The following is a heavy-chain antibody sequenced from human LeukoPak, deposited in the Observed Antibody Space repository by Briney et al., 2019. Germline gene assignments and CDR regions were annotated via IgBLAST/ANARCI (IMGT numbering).Heavy chain of an antibody. CDR1: GASISSYY. CDR2: IYSSRS. Sequence: SETLSLTCAVSGASISSYYWSWIRQPAGKGLEWIWRIYSSRSIYNPSLKSRVIISVDTSKNHFSLRLSSVTAADTAVYYCARGRKYTSGYRVTELGSGYSDYWGQGTLVTVSS. D-gene: IGHD5-18*01. CDR3: ARGRKYTSGYRVTELGSGYSDY. J-gene: IGHJ4*02. V-gene: IGHV4-4*07.